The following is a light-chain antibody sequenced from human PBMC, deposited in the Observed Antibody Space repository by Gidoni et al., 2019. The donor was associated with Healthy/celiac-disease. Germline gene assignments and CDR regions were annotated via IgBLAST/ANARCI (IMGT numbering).Light chain of an antibody. CDR3: QQYNSYSPWT. V-gene: IGKV1-5*01. Sequence: DIQMTQSPSTLSASVGDRVTITCRASQSISSWLAWYQQKPGKAPKLLIYDASSLESGVPSRFSGSGSGTDFTLTISSLQPDDFATYYCQQYNSYSPWTFXQXTKVEIK. J-gene: IGKJ1*01. CDR1: QSISSW. CDR2: DAS.